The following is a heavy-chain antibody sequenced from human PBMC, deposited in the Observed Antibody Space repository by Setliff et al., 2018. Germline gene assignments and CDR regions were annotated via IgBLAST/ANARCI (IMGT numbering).Heavy chain of an antibody. D-gene: IGHD1-7*01. Sequence: PSETLSLTCAVSGGSITSGSYYWSWIRQPAGEGLEWIGRLHTSGTTDYNPSLKGRVTISADTSTNQFSLKLRSVTAADTAVYYCARQGFGTTYMPFDYWDHGTLVTVSS. J-gene: IGHJ4*01. CDR1: GGSITSGSYY. CDR2: LHTSGTT. V-gene: IGHV4-61*02. CDR3: ARQGFGTTYMPFDY.